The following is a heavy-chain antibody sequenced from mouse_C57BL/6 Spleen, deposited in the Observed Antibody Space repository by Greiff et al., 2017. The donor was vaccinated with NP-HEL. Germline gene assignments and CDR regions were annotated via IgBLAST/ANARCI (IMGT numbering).Heavy chain of an antibody. J-gene: IGHJ4*01. V-gene: IGHV1-54*01. CDR1: GYAFTNYL. Sequence: QVQLQQSGAELVRPGTSVKVSCKASGYAFTNYLIEWVKQRPGQGLEWIGVINPGSGGTNYNEKVKGKATLTADQSSSTASMQLSSLTSEDSAVYFCARSRGPPMDYWGQGTSVTVSS. CDR3: ARSRGPPMDY. CDR2: INPGSGGT.